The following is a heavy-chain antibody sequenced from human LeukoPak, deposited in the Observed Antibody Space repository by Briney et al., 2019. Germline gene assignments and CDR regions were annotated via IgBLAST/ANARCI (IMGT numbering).Heavy chain of an antibody. CDR3: ARGFSAPGKFDY. V-gene: IGHV1-69*04. CDR1: GGTFSSYA. Sequence: SVKVSCKASGGTFSSYAISWVRQAPGQGLEWMGRIIPILGIANYAQKFQGRATITADKSTSTAYMELSSLRSEDTAVYYCARGFSAPGKFDYSGQGTLVTVSS. J-gene: IGHJ4*02. CDR2: IIPILGIA. D-gene: IGHD1-26*01.